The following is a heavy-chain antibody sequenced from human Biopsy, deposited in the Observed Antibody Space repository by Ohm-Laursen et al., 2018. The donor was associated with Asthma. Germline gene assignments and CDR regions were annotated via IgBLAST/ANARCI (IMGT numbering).Heavy chain of an antibody. Sequence: SVKVSCKSLGGTFNTYVIGWVRQAPGHGLEWMGGINSGFGTTTYPQKFQDRVTITADDSTSTVYMELSSLRSEDTAVYYCARKAGSCISRTCYSLDFWGQGTLVTVSS. CDR2: INSGFGTT. J-gene: IGHJ4*02. D-gene: IGHD2-2*01. CDR3: ARKAGSCISRTCYSLDF. CDR1: GGTFNTYV. V-gene: IGHV1-69*13.